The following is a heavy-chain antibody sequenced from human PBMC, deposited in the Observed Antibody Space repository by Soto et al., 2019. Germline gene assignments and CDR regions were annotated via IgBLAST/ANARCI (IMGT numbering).Heavy chain of an antibody. J-gene: IGHJ4*02. V-gene: IGHV3-7*01. CDR1: GFTFTSYW. Sequence: PGGSLRLSCAASGFTFTSYWMGWVRQAPGKGLEWVANIRQDGSEKYYVDSVKGRFTISRDNAKNSLYLQMNSLRAEDTAVYHCARATSAMQTVAAYFDYWGQGTLVTVSS. D-gene: IGHD6-6*01. CDR2: IRQDGSEK. CDR3: ARATSAMQTVAAYFDY.